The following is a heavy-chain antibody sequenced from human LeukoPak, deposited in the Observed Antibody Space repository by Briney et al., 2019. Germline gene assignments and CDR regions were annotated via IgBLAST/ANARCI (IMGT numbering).Heavy chain of an antibody. Sequence: GGSLRLSCAASGFTFSSYAMSWVRQAPGKGLEWVSAISGSGGSTYYADSVKGRFTISRDNAKNSLYLQMNSLRAEDTAVYYCARDQISSSTFDYWGQGTLVTVSS. CDR1: GFTFSSYA. D-gene: IGHD6-19*01. CDR2: ISGSGGST. V-gene: IGHV3-23*01. CDR3: ARDQISSSTFDY. J-gene: IGHJ4*02.